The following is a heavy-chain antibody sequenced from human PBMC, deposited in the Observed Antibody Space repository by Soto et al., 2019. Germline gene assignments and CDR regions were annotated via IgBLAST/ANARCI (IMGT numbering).Heavy chain of an antibody. D-gene: IGHD2-21*01. CDR2: IIPKLGSA. CDR3: ARGGDGYSFGAVY. J-gene: IGHJ4*02. V-gene: IGHV1-69*01. CDR1: GGGNLRDYR. Sequence: QVQLVQSGAEMKKPGSSVQVSCKASGGGNLRDYRTTWVRQAPGQGLEWMGWIIPKLGSANYAQNFQGRVTITADESTGTVNVGLRSLRSEDTAVYYCARGGDGYSFGAVYWGQGAPVTVSS.